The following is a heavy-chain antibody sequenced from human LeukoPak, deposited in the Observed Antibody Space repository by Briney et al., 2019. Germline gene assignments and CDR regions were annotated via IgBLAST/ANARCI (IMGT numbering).Heavy chain of an antibody. V-gene: IGHV1-2*02. D-gene: IGHD1-1*01. CDR1: GYTFTSYG. CDR3: ARDPSVNVGI. J-gene: IGHJ4*02. Sequence: ASVKVSCKASGYTFTSYGISWVRQAPGQGLEWMGWINPNSGGTNYAQKFQGRVTMTRDTSISTAYMELSRLRSDDTAVYYCARDPSVNVGIWGQGTLVTVSS. CDR2: INPNSGGT.